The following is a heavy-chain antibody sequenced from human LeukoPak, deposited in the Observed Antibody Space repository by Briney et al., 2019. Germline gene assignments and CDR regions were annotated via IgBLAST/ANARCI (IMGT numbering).Heavy chain of an antibody. Sequence: GGSLRLSCAASGFTVSSYEMNWVRQAPGKGLEWVSYISSSGTTIYYADSVKGRFTISRDNAKNSLYLQMNSLRAEDTAVYYCARRRGYMDVWGKGTTVTVSS. CDR3: ARRRGYMDV. V-gene: IGHV3-48*03. D-gene: IGHD5-12*01. J-gene: IGHJ6*03. CDR1: GFTVSSYE. CDR2: ISSSGTTI.